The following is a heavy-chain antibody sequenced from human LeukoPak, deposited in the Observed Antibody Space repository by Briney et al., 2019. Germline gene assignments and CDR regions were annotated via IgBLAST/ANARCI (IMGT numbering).Heavy chain of an antibody. Sequence: SETLSLTCTVSGGSISSYYWSWIRQPAGKGLEWIGRIYTSGSTNYNPSLKSRVTMSVDTSKNQFSLKLSSVTAADTAVYYCARERSERTTNYYGMDVWGQGTTVTVSS. D-gene: IGHD4-17*01. CDR2: IYTSGST. J-gene: IGHJ6*02. V-gene: IGHV4-4*07. CDR1: GGSISSYY. CDR3: ARERSERTTNYYGMDV.